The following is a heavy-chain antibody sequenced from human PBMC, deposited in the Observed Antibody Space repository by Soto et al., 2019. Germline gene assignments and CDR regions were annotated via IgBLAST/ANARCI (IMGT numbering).Heavy chain of an antibody. V-gene: IGHV1-3*01. CDR3: AAGPARSDWFDP. Sequence: ASVKVSCKASGYTFTSYAIHWVRQAPGQRLEWMGWINAGNGNTKYSQKFQGRVTMTRDTSASTVYMELSSLRSEDTAVYYCAAGPARSDWFDPWGQGTLVTVSS. D-gene: IGHD6-13*01. J-gene: IGHJ5*02. CDR1: GYTFTSYA. CDR2: INAGNGNT.